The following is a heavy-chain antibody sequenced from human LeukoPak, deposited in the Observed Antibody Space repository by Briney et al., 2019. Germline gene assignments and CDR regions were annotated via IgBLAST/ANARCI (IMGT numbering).Heavy chain of an antibody. CDR2: IIPILGIA. Sequence: SVKVSCKASGGTFSSYAISWVRQAPGQGLEWMGRIIPILGIANYAQKFQGRVTITADKSTSTAYMELSSLRSEDTAVYYCARAPMGANDFWSGLSTYYFDYWGQGTLVTVSS. V-gene: IGHV1-69*04. CDR3: ARAPMGANDFWSGLSTYYFDY. J-gene: IGHJ4*02. D-gene: IGHD3-3*01. CDR1: GGTFSSYA.